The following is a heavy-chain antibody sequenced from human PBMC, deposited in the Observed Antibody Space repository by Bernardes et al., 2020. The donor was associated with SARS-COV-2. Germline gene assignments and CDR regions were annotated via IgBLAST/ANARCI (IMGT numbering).Heavy chain of an antibody. J-gene: IGHJ4*02. CDR1: GYSFITFA. D-gene: IGHD1-26*01. V-gene: IGHV1-3*01. Sequence: ASVKVSCKASGYSFITFAIHWVRQAPGQRLEWMGWINSANGNTKYSQKFQGRVTFTRDTSASTAYMEVSSLRSEDTALYYCARERGSYLLDYWGQGTLVTVSS. CDR2: INSANGNT. CDR3: ARERGSYLLDY.